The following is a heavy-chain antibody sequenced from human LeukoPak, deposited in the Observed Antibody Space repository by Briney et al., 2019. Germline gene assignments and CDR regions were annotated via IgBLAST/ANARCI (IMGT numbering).Heavy chain of an antibody. CDR1: GGSFSGYY. Sequence: SETLSLTCAVYGGSFSGYYWSWIRQPPGKGLEWIGEINHSGSTNYNPSLKSRVTISVDTSKNQFSLKLSSVTAADTAVYYCARDPFLWFGELWFDYWGQGTLVTVSS. CDR2: INHSGST. D-gene: IGHD3-10*01. V-gene: IGHV4-34*01. J-gene: IGHJ4*02. CDR3: ARDPFLWFGELWFDY.